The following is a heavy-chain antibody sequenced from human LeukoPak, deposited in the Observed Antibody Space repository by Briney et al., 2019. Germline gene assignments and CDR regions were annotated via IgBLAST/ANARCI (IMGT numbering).Heavy chain of an antibody. CDR2: ISGDGGST. CDR3: ARESERSGWYDY. V-gene: IGHV3-43*02. D-gene: IGHD6-19*01. Sequence: PGGSLRLSCAAPGFIFYDDAIHWVRQAPGKGLEWVSLISGDGGSTFYADSVKGRFTISRDNSKNSLYLQMSSLRSEDTALYYCARESERSGWYDYWGQGTLVTVSS. CDR1: GFIFYDDA. J-gene: IGHJ4*02.